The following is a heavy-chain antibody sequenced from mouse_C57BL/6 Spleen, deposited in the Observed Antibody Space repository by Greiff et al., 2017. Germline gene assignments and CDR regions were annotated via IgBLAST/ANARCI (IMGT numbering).Heavy chain of an antibody. Sequence: VQLQQSGPGLVQPSQSLSITCTVSGFSLTSYGVHWVRQPPGKGLEWLGVIWSGGSTDYNAAFISRLSISKDNSKGQVFFKMNSLQADDTAIYYCANTPPFYGSSWDYAMDYWGQGTSVTVSS. CDR2: IWSGGST. V-gene: IGHV2-4*01. D-gene: IGHD1-1*01. CDR1: GFSLTSYG. CDR3: ANTPPFYGSSWDYAMDY. J-gene: IGHJ4*01.